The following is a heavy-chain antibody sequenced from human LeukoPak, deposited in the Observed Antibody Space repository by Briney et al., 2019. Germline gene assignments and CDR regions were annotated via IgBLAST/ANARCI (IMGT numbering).Heavy chain of an antibody. Sequence: PGGSLRLSCAASGYTFSRYWIHWVRDAPGKGLVWVSRINTDGTITTYAASVKGRFTISRDNAKNILYLQMNSLRVEDTAVYYCARDFSGYDDYWGQGTLVTVSS. J-gene: IGHJ4*02. V-gene: IGHV3-74*01. CDR2: INTDGTIT. CDR1: GYTFSRYW. CDR3: ARDFSGYDDY. D-gene: IGHD3-22*01.